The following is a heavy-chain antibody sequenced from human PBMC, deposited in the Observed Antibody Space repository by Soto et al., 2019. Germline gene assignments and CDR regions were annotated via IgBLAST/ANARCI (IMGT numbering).Heavy chain of an antibody. D-gene: IGHD6-19*01. CDR2: VNEWGTDS. Sequence: EVQLVESGGGLVQPGGSLRLSCVASGFTFSGSWMHWVRQAPGEGLVWVSRVNEWGTDSNYAESVKCRFTISRENDKNTVYLQMNGLRAEDTAVYYCARVAVVTRGIDYWGQGTLVTVSS. J-gene: IGHJ4*02. CDR3: ARVAVVTRGIDY. V-gene: IGHV3-74*01. CDR1: GFTFSGSW.